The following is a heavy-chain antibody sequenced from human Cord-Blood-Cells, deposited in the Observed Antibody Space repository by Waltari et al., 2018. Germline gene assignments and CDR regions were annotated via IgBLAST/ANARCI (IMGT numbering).Heavy chain of an antibody. Sequence: QVQLVQSGAEVKKPGASVKVSCKASGYTFTSYGISWVRQAPGQGLEWMGWISAYNGNTNYAQKLQGRVTMTTDTSTSTAYMELRSLRSDDTAVYYCARDELGYCSSTSCYIGWFDPRGQGTLVTVSS. CDR1: GYTFTSYG. J-gene: IGHJ5*02. CDR2: ISAYNGNT. CDR3: ARDELGYCSSTSCYIGWFDP. V-gene: IGHV1-18*04. D-gene: IGHD2-2*02.